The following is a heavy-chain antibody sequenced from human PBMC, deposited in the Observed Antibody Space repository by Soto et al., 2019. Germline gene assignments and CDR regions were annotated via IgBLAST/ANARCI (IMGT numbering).Heavy chain of an antibody. CDR1: GFIFSNHW. V-gene: IGHV3-74*01. CDR2: ISPDGSAT. CDR3: ARGTMLRGMDV. D-gene: IGHD2-15*01. J-gene: IGHJ6*02. Sequence: GGSLRLSCAASGFIFSNHWMNWVRQAPGKGLVWVSRISPDGSATHYADSVKGRFTISRDNAKNTLYLQMNSLRVDDTAVYHCARGTMLRGMDVWGQGTTVTVSS.